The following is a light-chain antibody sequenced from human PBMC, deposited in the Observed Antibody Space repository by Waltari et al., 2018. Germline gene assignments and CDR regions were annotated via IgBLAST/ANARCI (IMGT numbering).Light chain of an antibody. CDR2: AAS. CDR1: QHINNY. J-gene: IGKJ2*03. Sequence: DIQMTQAPWSVCALEGDRVTITCRASQHINNYLNWYQQKLGKAPKRLIYAASNLQNGVPSRFSGSGSETDFTLTISSLQPEDFATYDCQQTYSSPSSFGQGTKLEIK. V-gene: IGKV1-39*01. CDR3: QQTYSSPSS.